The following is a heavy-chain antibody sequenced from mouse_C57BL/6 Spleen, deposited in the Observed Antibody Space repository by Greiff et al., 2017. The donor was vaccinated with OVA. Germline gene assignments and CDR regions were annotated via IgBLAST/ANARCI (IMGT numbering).Heavy chain of an antibody. CDR2: IRLKSDNYAT. D-gene: IGHD2-2*01. CDR1: GFTFSNYW. J-gene: IGHJ2*01. Sequence: EVKLQESGGGLVQPGGSMKLSCVASGFTFSNYWMNWVRQSPEKGLEWVAQIRLKSDNYATHYAESVKGRFTISRDDSKSSVYLQMNNLRAEDTGIYYCTGWLRGYFDYWGQGTTLTVSS. V-gene: IGHV6-3*01. CDR3: TGWLRGYFDY.